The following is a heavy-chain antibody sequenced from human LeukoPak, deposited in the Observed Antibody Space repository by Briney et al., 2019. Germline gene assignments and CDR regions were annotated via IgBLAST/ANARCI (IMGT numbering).Heavy chain of an antibody. V-gene: IGHV3-7*01. CDR1: GFTFSSYW. J-gene: IGHJ4*02. CDR3: ARYSSGWYRIDY. Sequence: GGSLRLSCAASGFTFSSYWMSWVRRAPGKGLEWVANIKQDGSEKYYVDSVKGRFTISRDNAKNSLYLQMNSLRAEDTAVHYCARYSSGWYRIDYWGQGTLVTVSS. CDR2: IKQDGSEK. D-gene: IGHD6-19*01.